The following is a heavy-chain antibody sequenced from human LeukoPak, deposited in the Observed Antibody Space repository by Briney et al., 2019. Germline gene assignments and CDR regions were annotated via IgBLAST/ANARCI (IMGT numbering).Heavy chain of an antibody. CDR3: AKDTLKRAISGWYKMGAFDI. Sequence: SGGSLRLSCAASVFTFSSYGMHWVRQAPGKGLEWVAVISYDGSNKYCADSVKGRFTISRDNSKNTLYLQMNSLRAEDTAVYYCAKDTLKRAISGWYKMGAFDIWGQGTMVTVSS. CDR1: VFTFSSYG. V-gene: IGHV3-30*18. D-gene: IGHD6-19*01. CDR2: ISYDGSNK. J-gene: IGHJ3*02.